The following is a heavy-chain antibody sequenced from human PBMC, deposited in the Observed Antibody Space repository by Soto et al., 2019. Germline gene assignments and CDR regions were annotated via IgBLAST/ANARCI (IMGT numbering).Heavy chain of an antibody. CDR1: GFTFSSYA. D-gene: IGHD2-2*01. V-gene: IGHV3-23*01. CDR3: AKEGFSSTRDEYPYYFDY. Sequence: PGGSLRLSCAASGFTFSSYAMSWVRQAPGKGLEWVSAISGSGGSTYYADSVKGRFTISRDNSKNTLYLQMNSLRAEDTAVYYCAKEGFSSTRDEYPYYFDYWGQGTLVTVSS. J-gene: IGHJ4*02. CDR2: ISGSGGST.